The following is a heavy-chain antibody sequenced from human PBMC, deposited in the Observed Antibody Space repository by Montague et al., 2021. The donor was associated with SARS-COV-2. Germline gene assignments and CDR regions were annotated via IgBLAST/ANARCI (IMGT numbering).Heavy chain of an antibody. CDR1: GGSINTSGYY. Sequence: TLSLTCSVSGGSINTSGYYWNWIRQSAGKGLEWIGRIYSSGSTNSRPSLKSRVTISLDTSKNQFSLWLSSVTAADTAVYYCARDPGYTSFTRWYFDLWGPGTLVTVSS. CDR3: ARDPGYTSFTRWYFDL. CDR2: IYSSGST. V-gene: IGHV4-61*02. D-gene: IGHD5-18*01. J-gene: IGHJ2*01.